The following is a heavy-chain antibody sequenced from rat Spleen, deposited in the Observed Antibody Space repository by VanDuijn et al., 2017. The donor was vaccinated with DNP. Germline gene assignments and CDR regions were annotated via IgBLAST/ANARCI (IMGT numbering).Heavy chain of an antibody. J-gene: IGHJ2*01. V-gene: IGHV5-7*01. CDR2: ISNTGAST. Sequence: EVQLVESGGGLVQPGRSLKLSCAVSGITFSDHNMAWVRQTPETGLEWVASISNTGASTYYSDSVKGRFSIARENAKSTLYLQVNSLRSEDMATYYCTSNPHIRTAAPFDYWGQGVMVTVSS. CDR1: GITFSDHN. D-gene: IGHD3-8*01. CDR3: TSNPHIRTAAPFDY.